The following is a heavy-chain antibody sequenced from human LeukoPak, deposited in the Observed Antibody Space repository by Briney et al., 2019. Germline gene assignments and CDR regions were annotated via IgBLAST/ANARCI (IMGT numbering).Heavy chain of an antibody. CDR2: IWYDGSNK. CDR3: AKDLGYSVPYYFDY. J-gene: IGHJ4*02. D-gene: IGHD2-15*01. CDR1: GFTFSSYE. Sequence: GGSLRLSCAASGFTFSSYEMNWVRQAPGKGLEWVAVIWYDGSNKYYADSVKGRFTISRDNSKNTLYLQMNSLRAEDTAVYYCAKDLGYSVPYYFDYWGQGTLVTVSS. V-gene: IGHV3-33*06.